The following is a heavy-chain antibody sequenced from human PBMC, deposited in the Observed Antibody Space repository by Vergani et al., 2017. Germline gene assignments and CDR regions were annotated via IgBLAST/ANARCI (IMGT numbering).Heavy chain of an antibody. Sequence: QVQLVQSGAEVKKPGSSVKVSCKASGGTFSSYAISWVRQAPGQGLEWMGGIIPIFGTANYAQKFQGRVTIPADESTSTAYMELSSLRSEDTAVYYCASGYSSGWYTDVKDYFDYWGQGTLVTVSS. CDR2: IIPIFGTA. CDR3: ASGYSSGWYTDVKDYFDY. J-gene: IGHJ4*02. V-gene: IGHV1-69*01. CDR1: GGTFSSYA. D-gene: IGHD6-19*01.